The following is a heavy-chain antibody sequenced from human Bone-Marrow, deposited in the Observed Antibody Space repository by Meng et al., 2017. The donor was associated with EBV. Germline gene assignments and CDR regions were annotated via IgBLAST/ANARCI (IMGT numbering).Heavy chain of an antibody. J-gene: IGHJ4*02. Sequence: QITLKESGPTLVNPTQTLTLTCTFAGFSLSTPGVGVGWIRQPPGEALEWLAVIYWDDDKRYSSSLKSRLTITKDTSKQQVVLTMTNMDPVDTATYYCAHRRDYSYFDYWGQGTLVTVSS. V-gene: IGHV2-5*02. CDR3: AHRRDYSYFDY. CDR1: GFSLSTPGVG. CDR2: IYWDDDK. D-gene: IGHD2-21*01.